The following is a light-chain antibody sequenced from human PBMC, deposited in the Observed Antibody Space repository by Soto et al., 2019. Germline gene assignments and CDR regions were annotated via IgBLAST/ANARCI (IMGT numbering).Light chain of an antibody. CDR2: WAS. V-gene: IGKV2-28*01. Sequence: DVVMTQYPLSLAVTPGEQASISCRSSQSLQHSSGYNYLDWYVQKPGQSPQLLISWASTRASGVPPRFSGSGSGTDFTLKITTVEAEDVGVYYCMQGHQPVFTFGHGTKLYLK. CDR3: MQGHQPVFT. CDR1: QSLQHSSGYNY. J-gene: IGKJ3*01.